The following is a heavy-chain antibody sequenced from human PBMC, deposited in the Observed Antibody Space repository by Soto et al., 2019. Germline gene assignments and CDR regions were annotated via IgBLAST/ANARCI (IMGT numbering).Heavy chain of an antibody. Sequence: QVQLVQSGAEVKKPGSSVNVSCKASGGTFSSYRINWVRQAPGQGLEWVGGIVPIYRTADYAQKFQGRVTLTEDESARTAYMELRSLQSQDTAVYYCARDSGAKLSSSWGHGTLVTVSS. V-gene: IGHV1-69*01. J-gene: IGHJ4*01. CDR2: IVPIYRTA. CDR1: GGTFSSYR. CDR3: ARDSGAKLSSS. D-gene: IGHD6-13*01.